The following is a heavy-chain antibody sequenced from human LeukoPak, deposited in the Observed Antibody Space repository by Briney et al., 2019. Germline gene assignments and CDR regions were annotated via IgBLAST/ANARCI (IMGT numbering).Heavy chain of an antibody. CDR1: GGSINSNSHG. CDR3: ARRGDILTDYAFDS. D-gene: IGHD3-9*01. J-gene: IGHJ4*02. V-gene: IGHV4-39*02. Sequence: SETLSLTCSVSGGSINSNSHGWDWIRHAPGKGLEWGGNIYYSGTTSYNPSLNSRVTISVDTSKTHSSLPLSSVPAADTAVYYCARRGDILTDYAFDSWGQGTLVSVSS. CDR2: IYYSGTT.